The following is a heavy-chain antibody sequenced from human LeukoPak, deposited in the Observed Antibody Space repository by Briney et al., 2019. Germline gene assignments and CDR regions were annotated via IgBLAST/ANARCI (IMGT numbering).Heavy chain of an antibody. V-gene: IGHV4-30-4*01. CDR1: GGSISSGDYC. Sequence: SETLSLTCTVSGGSISSGDYCWSWIRQPPGKGLEWIGYIYYSGSTYYNPSLKSRVTISVDTSKNQFSLKLSFVTAADTAVYYCARGGYVGFSDYYYYGMDVWGQGTTVTVSS. D-gene: IGHD1-26*01. CDR3: ARGGYVGFSDYYYYGMDV. J-gene: IGHJ6*02. CDR2: IYYSGST.